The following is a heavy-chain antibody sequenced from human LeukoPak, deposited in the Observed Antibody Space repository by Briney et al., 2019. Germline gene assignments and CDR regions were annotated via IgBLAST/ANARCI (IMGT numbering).Heavy chain of an antibody. CDR3: AREVPYDTSVYYQPFDY. D-gene: IGHD3-22*01. CDR1: GYTFTSYG. CDR2: IGAYNGNT. J-gene: IGHJ4*02. Sequence: ASVKVSCKASGYTFTSYGIDWVRQAPGQGLEWMGWIGAYNGNTNYAQKLQGRVTMTTDTSTSTAYMELRSLRSDDTAVYYCAREVPYDTSVYYQPFDYWGQGTLVTVSS. V-gene: IGHV1-18*01.